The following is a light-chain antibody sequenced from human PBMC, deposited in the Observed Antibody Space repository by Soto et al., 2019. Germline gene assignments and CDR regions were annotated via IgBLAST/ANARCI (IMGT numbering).Light chain of an antibody. CDR3: QSYDSSNWV. J-gene: IGLJ3*02. V-gene: IGLV6-57*03. CDR1: SGSIASNY. Sequence: NFMLTQPHSVSESPGKTVTISCTRSSGSIASNYVQWYQQRPGSAPTTVIYXDNQRPSGVPDRFSGSIDSSSNSASLTISXXXXXXEADYYCQSYDSSNWVFGGGTKLTVL. CDR2: XDN.